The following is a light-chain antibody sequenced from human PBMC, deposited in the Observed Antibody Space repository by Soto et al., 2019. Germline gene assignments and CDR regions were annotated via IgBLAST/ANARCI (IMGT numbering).Light chain of an antibody. V-gene: IGKV2-30*01. CDR3: LQPTLWPGT. CDR2: KVS. CDR1: QSLVSSDGNTY. J-gene: IGKJ2*01. Sequence: DVVMTQSPLSLPVTLGQPASISCRSSQSLVSSDGNTYLVWFQQRPGQSPRRLIYKVSNRDXXVXDXXRGHGSGTDFTLNISRLEAEDVGVYYCLQPTLWPGTFGQGTKLEIK.